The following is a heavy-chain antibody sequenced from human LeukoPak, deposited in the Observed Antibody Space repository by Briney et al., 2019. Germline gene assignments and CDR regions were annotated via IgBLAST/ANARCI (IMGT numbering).Heavy chain of an antibody. J-gene: IGHJ3*02. CDR2: IIPIFGTA. CDR3: ATCTTVTTLWERYAFDI. D-gene: IGHD4-17*01. Sequence: SVKVSCKAAGGTFSSYAISWVRQAPGQGLEWMGGIIPIFGTANYAQKFQGRVTITADKSTSTAYMELSSLRSEDTAVYYCATCTTVTTLWERYAFDIWGQGTMVTVSS. V-gene: IGHV1-69*06. CDR1: GGTFSSYA.